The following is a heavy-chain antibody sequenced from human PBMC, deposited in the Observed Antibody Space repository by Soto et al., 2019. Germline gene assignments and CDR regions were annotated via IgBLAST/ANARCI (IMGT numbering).Heavy chain of an antibody. CDR3: TRDRSPGIVFPDFDF. CDR2: ISSTSTYI. J-gene: IGHJ4*02. CDR1: GFLFNSYG. V-gene: IGHV3-21*01. Sequence: TGGSLRLSCAASGFLFNSYGMNWVRLSPGRGLEWISSISSTSTYIEYADSVKGRFIISRDNAENSLFLQMNSLRAEDTAVYYCTRDRSPGIVFPDFDFWGQGALVTVSS. D-gene: IGHD3-16*02.